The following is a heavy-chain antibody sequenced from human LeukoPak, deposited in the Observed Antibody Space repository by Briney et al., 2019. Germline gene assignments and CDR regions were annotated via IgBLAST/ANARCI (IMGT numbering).Heavy chain of an antibody. V-gene: IGHV4-4*07. D-gene: IGHD6-19*01. Sequence: PSETLSLTCTVSGGSISSYYWSWIRQPAGKGLEWIGRILTSGSTNYNPSHKSRVTMSVDTSKNQFSLKLSSVTAADMAVYYCAATVAGSKHFDCWGQGSLVTVSS. CDR1: GGSISSYY. J-gene: IGHJ4*02. CDR3: AATVAGSKHFDC. CDR2: ILTSGST.